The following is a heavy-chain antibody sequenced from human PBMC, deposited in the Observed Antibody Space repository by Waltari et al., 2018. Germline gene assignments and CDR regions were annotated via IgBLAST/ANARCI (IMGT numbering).Heavy chain of an antibody. CDR2: IWYDGSNK. V-gene: IGHV3-33*01. Sequence: QVQLVESGGGVVQPGRSLRLSCAASGFTFSSYGMHWVRQAPGKGLEWVAGIWYDGSNKYYAESVKGRFTISRDNSKNTLYLQRNSRRAEDTAVYYCARDLTFDYWGQGTLVTVSS. J-gene: IGHJ4*02. CDR3: ARDLTFDY. CDR1: GFTFSSYG.